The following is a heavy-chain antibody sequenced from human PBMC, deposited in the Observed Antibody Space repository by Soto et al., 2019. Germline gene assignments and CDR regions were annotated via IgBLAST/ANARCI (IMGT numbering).Heavy chain of an antibody. J-gene: IGHJ6*02. D-gene: IGHD3-10*01. CDR3: AKEGSSEVRALHYYGMDV. Sequence: SLILPFAASGFTFSSYAMSWVRQSPGKGLEWVSAISGSGGSTYYADSVKGRFTISRDNSKNTLYLQMNSLRAEDTAVYYCAKEGSSEVRALHYYGMDVWGQGTTVTVSS. CDR2: ISGSGGST. CDR1: GFTFSSYA. V-gene: IGHV3-23*01.